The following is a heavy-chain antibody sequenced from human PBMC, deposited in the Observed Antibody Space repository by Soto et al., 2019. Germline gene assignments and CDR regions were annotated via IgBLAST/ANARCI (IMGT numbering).Heavy chain of an antibody. CDR1: GGSITSYY. CDR3: SRVDCSNTNCRTRGMDV. J-gene: IGHJ6*02. Sequence: QVHLQESGPGLVKSSESLSLICTVSGGSITSYYWSWVRQPVGKGLEWVGRIYSDGTTNYSPSLNSRVTMSLDTSKNQFSLWLSSVTAADTAIYYCSRVDCSNTNCRTRGMDVWGQGTTVTVSS. CDR2: IYSDGTT. V-gene: IGHV4-4*07. D-gene: IGHD2-2*01.